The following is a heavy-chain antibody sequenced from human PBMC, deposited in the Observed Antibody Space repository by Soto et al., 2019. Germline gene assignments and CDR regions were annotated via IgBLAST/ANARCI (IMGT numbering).Heavy chain of an antibody. CDR1: GFTFSGYG. CDR3: AREAGYCSRTSCYRRAFDT. CDR2: INTNGASS. J-gene: IGHJ3*02. V-gene: IGHV3-74*03. D-gene: IGHD2-2*01. Sequence: EVQLVESGGDLVQPGGSLRLSCPASGFTFSGYGMHWVRHVPGKGLDWVSRINTNGASSAYADSVKGRFTLSRDNAKNPRYLQMKGLRAGDTAVYYCAREAGYCSRTSCYRRAFDTWGQGTTVTVSS.